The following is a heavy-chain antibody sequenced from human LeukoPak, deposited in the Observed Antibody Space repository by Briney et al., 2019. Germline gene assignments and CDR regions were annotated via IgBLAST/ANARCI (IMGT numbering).Heavy chain of an antibody. Sequence: GMSLRLSCAASGFTFSTYAMYWVRQAPGKGLEWVAFISYDGSNKYYADSVKGRFTISRDNSKNTLYLQMNSLRPEDTAVYFCARDYGGNSGNSAFDIWGQGTMVTVSS. J-gene: IGHJ3*02. CDR2: ISYDGSNK. V-gene: IGHV3-30-3*01. CDR3: ARDYGGNSGNSAFDI. CDR1: GFTFSTYA. D-gene: IGHD4-23*01.